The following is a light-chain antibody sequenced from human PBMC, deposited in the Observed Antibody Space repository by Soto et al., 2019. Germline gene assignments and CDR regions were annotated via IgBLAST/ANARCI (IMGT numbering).Light chain of an antibody. Sequence: EIVLTQSPGTLSLSPGERATLSCRASQSVSSSYLAWYQQKPGQAPRLLIYGASSRATGIPDRFSGSGSGTDFTLTISSLEPEDSAMYYCQQRFSWPPTFGGGTHVEIK. J-gene: IGKJ4*01. V-gene: IGKV3-20*01. CDR3: QQRFSWPPT. CDR1: QSVSSSY. CDR2: GAS.